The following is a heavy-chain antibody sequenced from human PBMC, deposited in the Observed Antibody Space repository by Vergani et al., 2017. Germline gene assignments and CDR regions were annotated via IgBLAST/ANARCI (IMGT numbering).Heavy chain of an antibody. CDR2: IYYSGST. V-gene: IGHV4-39*01. CDR3: AGGTYYDFWSGYSFNYFDY. D-gene: IGHD3-3*01. J-gene: IGHJ4*02. CDR1: GGSISSSSYY. Sequence: QLQLQESGPGLVKPSETLSLTCTVSGGSISSSSYYWGWIRQPPGKGLEWIGSIYYSGSTYYNPSLKSRVTISVDTSKNQFSLKLSSVTAADTAVYYCAGGTYYDFWSGYSFNYFDYWGQGTLVTVSS.